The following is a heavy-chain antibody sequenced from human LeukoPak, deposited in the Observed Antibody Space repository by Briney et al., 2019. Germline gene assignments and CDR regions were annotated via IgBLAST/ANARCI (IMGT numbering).Heavy chain of an antibody. D-gene: IGHD3-22*01. CDR3: ARTSIYYDSSGYRS. J-gene: IGHJ5*02. CDR2: INHSGST. CDR1: GGSFSGYY. Sequence: SETLSLTCAVYGGSFSGYYWSWIRQPPGKGLEWIGEINHSGSTNYNPSPKSRVTISVDTSKNQFSLKLSSVTAADTAVYYCARTSIYYDSSGYRSWGQGTLVTVSS. V-gene: IGHV4-34*01.